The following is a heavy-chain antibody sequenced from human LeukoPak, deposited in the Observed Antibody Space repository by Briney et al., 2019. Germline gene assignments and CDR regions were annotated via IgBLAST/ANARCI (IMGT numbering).Heavy chain of an antibody. CDR2: IWYDGSNK. CDR3: ARESLSKYYYGSGSYYIYYYYGMDV. CDR1: GFTFSSYG. V-gene: IGHV3-33*01. J-gene: IGHJ6*04. Sequence: GGSLRLSCAASGFTFSSYGMHWVRQAPGKGLEWVAVIWYDGSNKYHADSVKGRFTISRDNSKNTLYLQMNSLRAEDTAVYYCARESLSKYYYGSGSYYIYYYYGMDVWGKGTTVTVSS. D-gene: IGHD3-10*01.